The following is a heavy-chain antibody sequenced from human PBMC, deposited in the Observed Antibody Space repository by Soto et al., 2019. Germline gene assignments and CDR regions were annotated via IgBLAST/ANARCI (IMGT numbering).Heavy chain of an antibody. J-gene: IGHJ6*02. CDR2: VSPPFRTS. V-gene: IGHV1-69*01. Sequence: QVQLVQSGAEVKKPGSSVKVSCKTSGVSFNNNGIGWVRQAPGHGLEWMGGVSPPFRTSNYARKFQGRISITADASTGTVNMALSSRTSEDTAQYYCARVLYYGSGSYSPYGMDVWGQGTTVTVSS. D-gene: IGHD3-10*01. CDR3: ARVLYYGSGSYSPYGMDV. CDR1: GVSFNNNG.